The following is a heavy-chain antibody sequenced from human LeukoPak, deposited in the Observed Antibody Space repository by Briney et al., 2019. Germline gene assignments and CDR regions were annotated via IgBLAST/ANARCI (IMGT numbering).Heavy chain of an antibody. J-gene: IGHJ4*02. D-gene: IGHD2-21*02. Sequence: GGSLRLSCVASGFTFSNYWMSWVRQAPGKGLEWVANIMQDGSEKYYVDSVKGRFTISRDNAKNSLYLQMNSLRAEDTGVYYCARRYCGGDCHSPYFDYWGQGTLVTVSS. CDR3: ARRYCGGDCHSPYFDY. CDR1: GFTFSNYW. CDR2: IMQDGSEK. V-gene: IGHV3-7*01.